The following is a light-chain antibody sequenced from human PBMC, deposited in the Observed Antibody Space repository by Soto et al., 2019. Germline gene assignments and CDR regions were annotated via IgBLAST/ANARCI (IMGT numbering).Light chain of an antibody. CDR1: GGSIATNY. J-gene: IGLJ2*01. Sequence: NFMLTQPHSVSESPGKTVTISSTGSGGSIATNYVQWHQQRPGSAPTTVIYEDDKRHSGVPDRFSGSIDRSSNSASLIISGLKTEDEADYFCQSHDSTNVVFGRGTKLTVL. V-gene: IGLV6-57*02. CDR3: QSHDSTNVV. CDR2: EDD.